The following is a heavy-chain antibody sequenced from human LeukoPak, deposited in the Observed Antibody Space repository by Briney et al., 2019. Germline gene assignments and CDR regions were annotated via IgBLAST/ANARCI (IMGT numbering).Heavy chain of an antibody. CDR1: GFTFSSYA. CDR2: MGGSGDTT. V-gene: IGHV3-23*01. Sequence: GGSLRLSCAASGFTFSSYAMSWGRQAPGTGLESVTVMGGSGDTTYYAASVKGRFTVSRDNSKSILYLQLNTLRADDTAVYYCATSARGSYQDFFDYWGQGTLVTVSS. D-gene: IGHD1-26*01. J-gene: IGHJ4*02. CDR3: ATSARGSYQDFFDY.